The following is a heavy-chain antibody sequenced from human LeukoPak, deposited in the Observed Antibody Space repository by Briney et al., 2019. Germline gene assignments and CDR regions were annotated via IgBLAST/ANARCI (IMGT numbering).Heavy chain of an antibody. V-gene: IGHV1-18*01. Sequence: PWASVKVSCKASGYTLTSYGINWMRQAPGQGLEWMGWISTQSGNTNYAQKVQGRLTLTTDRSTSTAYMELRSLRSDDTAVYYCARGAYGDKWGQGTMVTVSS. J-gene: IGHJ4*02. CDR2: ISTQSGNT. CDR1: GYTLTSYG. CDR3: ARGAYGDK. D-gene: IGHD4-17*01.